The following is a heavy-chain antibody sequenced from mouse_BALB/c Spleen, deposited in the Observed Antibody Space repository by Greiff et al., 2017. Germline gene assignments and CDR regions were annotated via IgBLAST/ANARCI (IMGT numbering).Heavy chain of an antibody. V-gene: IGHV5-12-2*01. CDR3: ARRAGSYAMDY. CDR1: GFTFSSYT. CDR2: ISNGGGST. D-gene: IGHD3-3*01. Sequence: EVQRVESGGGLVQPGGSLKLSCAASGFTFSSYTMSWVRQTPEKRLEWVAYISNGGGSTYYPDTVKGRFTISRDNAKNTLYLQMSSLKSEDTAMYYCARRAGSYAMDYWGQGTSVTVSS. J-gene: IGHJ4*01.